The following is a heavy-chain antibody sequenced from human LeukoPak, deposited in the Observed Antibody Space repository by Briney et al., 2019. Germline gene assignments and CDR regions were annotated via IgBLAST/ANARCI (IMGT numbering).Heavy chain of an antibody. J-gene: IGHJ4*02. CDR1: GGSISSYY. CDR3: AREGYCSGGSCYRPKALDY. V-gene: IGHV4-59*01. CDR2: IYYSGST. D-gene: IGHD2-15*01. Sequence: PSEALSLTCTVSGGSISSYYWSWIRQPPGKGLEWIGYIYYSGSTNYNPSLKSRVTISVETSKNEFSLKLRSVTAADTAVYYCAREGYCSGGSCYRPKALDYWGQGTLVTVSS.